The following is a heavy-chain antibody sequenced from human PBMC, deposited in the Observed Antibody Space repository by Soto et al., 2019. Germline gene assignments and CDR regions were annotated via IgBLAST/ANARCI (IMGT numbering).Heavy chain of an antibody. D-gene: IGHD2-21*02. J-gene: IGHJ4*02. CDR2: IRPDGSEK. CDR1: GLNFGGYW. CDR3: ASTKHCSY. Sequence: GGSLRLSCTASGLNFGGYWMNWVRQAPGKGLEWVANIRPDGSEKNYAVSVKCRFTISRDNTKNSLYLQIDNLRADDTAVYYCASTKHCSYWGQGALVTVSS. V-gene: IGHV3-7*05.